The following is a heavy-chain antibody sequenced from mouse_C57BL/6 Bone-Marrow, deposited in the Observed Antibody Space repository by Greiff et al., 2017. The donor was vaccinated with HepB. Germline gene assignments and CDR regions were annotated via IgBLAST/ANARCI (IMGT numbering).Heavy chain of an antibody. CDR1: GYAFSSYW. CDR2: IYPGDGDT. Sequence: QVQLQQSGAELVKPGASVKISCKASGYAFSSYWMNWVKQRPGKGLEWIGQIYPGDGDTNYNGKFKGKATLTADKSSSTAYMQLSSLTSEDSAVYFCAAVVESLYYAMDYWGQGTSVTVSS. J-gene: IGHJ4*01. CDR3: AAVVESLYYAMDY. D-gene: IGHD1-1*01. V-gene: IGHV1-80*01.